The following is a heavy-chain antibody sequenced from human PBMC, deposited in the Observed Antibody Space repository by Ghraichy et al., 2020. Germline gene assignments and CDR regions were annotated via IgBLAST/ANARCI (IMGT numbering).Heavy chain of an antibody. CDR3: ARANYDFWSASNYYYGMDV. CDR1: GFTFSNYS. CDR2: INFTGSTT. J-gene: IGHJ6*02. D-gene: IGHD3-3*01. Sequence: GSVKVSCAASGFTFSNYSMNWVRQAPGKGLEWISYINFTGSTTYYADSVKGRFSISRDNAKNSLYLQMNSLRDEDAAVYYCARANYDFWSASNYYYGMDVWGQGTTVTVSS. V-gene: IGHV3-48*02.